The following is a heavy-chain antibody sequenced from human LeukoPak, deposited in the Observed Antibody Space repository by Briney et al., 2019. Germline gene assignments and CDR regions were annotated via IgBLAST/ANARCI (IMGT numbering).Heavy chain of an antibody. CDR3: ARHKGITAMVPPGI. J-gene: IGHJ3*02. CDR1: SGSISSYY. V-gene: IGHV4-59*08. D-gene: IGHD5-18*01. Sequence: SETLSLTCTVSSGSISSYYWSWIRQPPGKGLEWIGYIYYSGSTNYNPSLKSRVTISVDTSKNQFSLKLSSVTAADTAVYYCARHKGITAMVPPGIWGQGTMVTVSS. CDR2: IYYSGST.